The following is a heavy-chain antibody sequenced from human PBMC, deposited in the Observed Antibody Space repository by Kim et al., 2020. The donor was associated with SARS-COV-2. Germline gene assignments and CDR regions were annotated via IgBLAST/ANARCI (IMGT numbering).Heavy chain of an antibody. D-gene: IGHD2-2*01. V-gene: IGHV4-31*03. CDR2: IYYSGST. Sequence: SETLSLTCTVSGGSISSGGYYWSWIRQHPGKGLEWIGYIYYSGSTYYNPSLKSRVTISVDTSKNQFSLKLSSVTAADTAVYYCARGTVGQLLEEVDYWGQGTLVTVSS. CDR3: ARGTVGQLLEEVDY. J-gene: IGHJ4*02. CDR1: GGSISSGGYY.